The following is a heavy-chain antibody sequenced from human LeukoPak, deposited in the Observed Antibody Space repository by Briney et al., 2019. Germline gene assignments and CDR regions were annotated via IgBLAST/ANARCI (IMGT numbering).Heavy chain of an antibody. CDR3: ARTPCGGDCLGFDY. V-gene: IGHV4-59*08. Sequence: PSETLSLTCTVSGGSISSYYWSWVRQPPGKGLEWIGYIYYSGSTNYNPSLKSRVTISVDTSKNQFSLKLSSVTAADTAVYYCARTPCGGDCLGFDYWGQGTLVTVSS. CDR1: GGSISSYY. CDR2: IYYSGST. J-gene: IGHJ4*02. D-gene: IGHD2-21*02.